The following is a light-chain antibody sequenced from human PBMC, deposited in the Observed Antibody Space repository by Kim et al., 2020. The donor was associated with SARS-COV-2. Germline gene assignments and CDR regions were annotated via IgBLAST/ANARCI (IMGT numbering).Light chain of an antibody. V-gene: IGLV3-21*04. J-gene: IGLJ1*01. CDR1: DFGGKS. Sequence: SYELTQPPSVSVAPGQTASITCGGDDFGGKSVRWYQQKPGQAPVLVIYHDRRRPSGIPERFSGSNSGNTATLIISGVEAVDEADYYCQAWVSSSGYFVFG. CDR3: QAWVSSSGYFV. CDR2: HDR.